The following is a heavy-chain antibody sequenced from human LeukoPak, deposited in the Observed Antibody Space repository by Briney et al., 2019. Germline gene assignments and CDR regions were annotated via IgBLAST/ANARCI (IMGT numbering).Heavy chain of an antibody. J-gene: IGHJ5*02. CDR1: GYTFTGYY. V-gene: IGHV1-2*02. CDR3: ARDVSWNYDWFDP. CDR2: INPNSGGT. Sequence: ASVKVSCKASGYTFTGYYMHWVRQAPGQGLEWMGWINPNSGGTNYAQKFQGRVTMTRDTSISTAYMELSRLRSDDTAAYYCARDVSWNYDWFDPWGQGTLVTVSS. D-gene: IGHD1-7*01.